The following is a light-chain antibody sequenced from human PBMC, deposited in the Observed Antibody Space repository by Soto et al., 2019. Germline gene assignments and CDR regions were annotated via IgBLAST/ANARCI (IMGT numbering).Light chain of an antibody. V-gene: IGLV2-11*01. Sequence: QSVLTQPRSVSGSPGQSVTISCTGSSSDVGGYVFVSWYQQHPGKAPKLMISDVSDRPSGVPDRFSGSKSANTASLTISGLQAEDEADYYCCSYAVTYTLVFGGGTKVTVL. CDR3: CSYAVTYTLV. CDR2: DVS. CDR1: SSDVGGYVF. J-gene: IGLJ3*02.